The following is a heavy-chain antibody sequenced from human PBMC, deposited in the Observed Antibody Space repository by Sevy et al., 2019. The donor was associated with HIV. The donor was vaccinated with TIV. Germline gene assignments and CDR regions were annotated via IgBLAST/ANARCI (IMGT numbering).Heavy chain of an antibody. CDR1: GFTFSNSG. J-gene: IGHJ4*02. CDR3: VKDQGWDLLGYFDY. Sequence: GGSLRLSCATSGFTFSNSGMHWIRQAPGKGLEWVSVINGGGGGTYYAASVKGRFTISRDNSKNTLFLQMISLRAEDTAVYYCVKDQGWDLLGYFDYWGQGTLVTVSS. CDR2: INGGGGGT. D-gene: IGHD1-26*01. V-gene: IGHV3-23*01.